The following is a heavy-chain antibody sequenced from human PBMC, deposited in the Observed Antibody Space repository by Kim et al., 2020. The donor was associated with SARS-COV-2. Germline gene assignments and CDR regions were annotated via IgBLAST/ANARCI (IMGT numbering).Heavy chain of an antibody. CDR2: IGGSTNYI. CDR3: ARGGYCSSTSCYFYYY. Sequence: LSLTCAASGFAFGTHSMNWVRQAPGKGLEWVSSIGGSTNYIYYADSVKGRFTISRDNAKNSLYLQMSSLRAEDTAVYYCARGGYCSSTSCYFYYY. D-gene: IGHD2-2*01. J-gene: IGHJ6*01. CDR1: GFAFGTHS. V-gene: IGHV3-21*01.